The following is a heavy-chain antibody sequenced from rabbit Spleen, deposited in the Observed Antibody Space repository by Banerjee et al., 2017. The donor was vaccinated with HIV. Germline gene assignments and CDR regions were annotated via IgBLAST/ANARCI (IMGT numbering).Heavy chain of an antibody. D-gene: IGHD8-1*01. Sequence: QEQLVESGGGLVKPGASLTLTCKASGFSFSNKAVMCWVRQAPGKGLEWIGCVDVGSSGFTYFASWAKGRFTISKTSSTTVTLQMTSLTAADTATYFCARDGAGGSYFALWGPGTLVTVS. CDR1: GFSFSNKAV. CDR2: VDVGSSGFT. V-gene: IGHV1S45*01. J-gene: IGHJ4*01. CDR3: ARDGAGGSYFAL.